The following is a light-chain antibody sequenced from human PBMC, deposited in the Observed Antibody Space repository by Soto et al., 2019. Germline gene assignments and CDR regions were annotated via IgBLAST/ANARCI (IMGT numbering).Light chain of an antibody. CDR1: QSISKW. Sequence: DIQMTQSPSTLSASIGDRVTITCRASQSISKWLAWYQQKPGKAPKVLIWDASSLQRGVPSRFSGSGSGTEFTLTISSLQPDDFATYYCQQYNGHSMWTFDQGTKVEIK. V-gene: IGKV1-5*01. CDR3: QQYNGHSMWT. CDR2: DAS. J-gene: IGKJ1*01.